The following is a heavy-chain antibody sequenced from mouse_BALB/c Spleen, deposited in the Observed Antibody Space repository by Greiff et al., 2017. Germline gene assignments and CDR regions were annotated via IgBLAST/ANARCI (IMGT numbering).Heavy chain of an antibody. D-gene: IGHD2-4*01. Sequence: VQLKESGAELVKPGASVKLSCTASGFNIKDTYMHWVKQRPEQGLEWIGRIDPANGNTKYDPKFQGKATITADTSSNTAYLQLSSLTSEDTAVYYCARSSDYDEGPFAYWGQGTLVTVSA. J-gene: IGHJ3*01. CDR3: ARSSDYDEGPFAY. CDR2: IDPANGNT. CDR1: GFNIKDTY. V-gene: IGHV14-3*02.